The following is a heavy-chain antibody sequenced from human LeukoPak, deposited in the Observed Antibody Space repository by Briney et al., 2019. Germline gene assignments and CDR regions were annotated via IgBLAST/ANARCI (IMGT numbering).Heavy chain of an antibody. V-gene: IGHV3-21*01. CDR3: ARDSRGDHGGY. CDR1: GFTFSSYS. D-gene: IGHD4-17*01. Sequence: GGSVRLSCAASGFTFSSYSMNWVRQAPGKGLEWVSSISSSSSYIYYADSVKGRFTISRDNAKNSLYLQMNSLRAEDTAVYYCARDSRGDHGGYWGQGTLVTVSS. J-gene: IGHJ4*02. CDR2: ISSSSSYI.